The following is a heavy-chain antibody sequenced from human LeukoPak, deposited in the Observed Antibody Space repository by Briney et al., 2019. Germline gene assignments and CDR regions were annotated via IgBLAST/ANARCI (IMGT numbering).Heavy chain of an antibody. J-gene: IGHJ5*02. D-gene: IGHD6-19*01. V-gene: IGHV4-39*01. CDR1: GDSISNSY. Sequence: SETLSLTCTVSGDSISNSYWSWIRQPPGKGLEWIGSIYYSGSTYYNPSLKSRVTISVDTSKNQFSLKLSSVTAADTAVYYCARSDRQWLVLFSWFDPWGQGTLVTASS. CDR2: IYYSGST. CDR3: ARSDRQWLVLFSWFDP.